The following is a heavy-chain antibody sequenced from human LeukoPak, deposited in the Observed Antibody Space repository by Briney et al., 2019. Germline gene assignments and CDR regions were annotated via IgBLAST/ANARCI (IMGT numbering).Heavy chain of an antibody. CDR1: GFSLSTSGVG. D-gene: IGHD3-16*02. Sequence: SGPTLVNPTQTLTLTCTFSGFSLSTSGVGVGWIRQPPGKALEWLALIYWNDDKRYSPSLKSRLTITKDTSKNQVVLTMTNMDPVDTATYYCAHRLRGYDYVWGSYPAPNWFDPWGQGTLVTVSS. CDR2: IYWNDDK. CDR3: AHRLRGYDYVWGSYPAPNWFDP. V-gene: IGHV2-5*01. J-gene: IGHJ5*02.